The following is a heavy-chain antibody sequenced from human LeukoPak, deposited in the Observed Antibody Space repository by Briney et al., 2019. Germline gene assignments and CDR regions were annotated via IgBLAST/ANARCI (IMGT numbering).Heavy chain of an antibody. CDR2: INHSGST. Sequence: PSETLSLTCAVYGGSFSGYYWSWIRQLPGKGLEWIGEINHSGSTNYNPSLKSRVTIPVDTSKNQFSLKLSSVTAADTAVYYCARGKTRFDPWGQGTLVTVSS. V-gene: IGHV4-34*01. D-gene: IGHD4-23*01. CDR3: ARGKTRFDP. CDR1: GGSFSGYY. J-gene: IGHJ5*02.